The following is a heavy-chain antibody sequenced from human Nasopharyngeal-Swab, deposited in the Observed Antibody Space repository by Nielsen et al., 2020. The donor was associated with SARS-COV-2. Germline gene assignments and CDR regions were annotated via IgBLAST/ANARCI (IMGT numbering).Heavy chain of an antibody. Sequence: ASVKVSCKASGYTFTSCGISWVRQAPGQGLEWMGWISAYNGNTNYAQKLQGRVTMTTDTSTSTAYMELRSLRSDDTAVYYCARAPIAAAGTMIPWFDPWGQGTLVTVSS. V-gene: IGHV1-18*01. CDR1: GYTFTSCG. CDR2: ISAYNGNT. CDR3: ARAPIAAAGTMIPWFDP. J-gene: IGHJ5*02. D-gene: IGHD6-13*01.